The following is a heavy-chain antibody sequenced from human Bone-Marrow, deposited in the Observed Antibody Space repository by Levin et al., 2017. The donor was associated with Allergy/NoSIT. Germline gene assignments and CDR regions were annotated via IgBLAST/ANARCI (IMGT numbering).Heavy chain of an antibody. Sequence: GESLKISCKGSGYSFTSYWIGWVRQMPGKGLEWMGIIYPGDSDTRYSPSFQGQVTISADKSISTAYLQWSSLKASDTAMYYCARLGGSSGDDKDVFDYWGQGTLVTVSS. CDR3: ARLGGSSGDDKDVFDY. CDR1: GYSFTSYW. V-gene: IGHV5-51*01. J-gene: IGHJ4*02. CDR2: IYPGDSDT. D-gene: IGHD6-19*01.